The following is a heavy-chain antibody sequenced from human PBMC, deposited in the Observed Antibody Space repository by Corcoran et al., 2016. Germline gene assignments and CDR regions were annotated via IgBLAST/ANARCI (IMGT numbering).Heavy chain of an antibody. J-gene: IGHJ6*02. Sequence: QVPLVQSGAEVKKPGASVKVSCKASGYTFTSYYMPWVRQAPGQGLEWMGIINPSGGSTSYAQKFQGRVTMTRDTSTRTVYMELSSLRSEDTAVYYCARDWGGYYIFGYYYGMDVWGQGTTVTVSS. D-gene: IGHD3-3*01. V-gene: IGHV1-46*01. CDR1: GYTFTSYY. CDR3: ARDWGGYYIFGYYYGMDV. CDR2: INPSGGST.